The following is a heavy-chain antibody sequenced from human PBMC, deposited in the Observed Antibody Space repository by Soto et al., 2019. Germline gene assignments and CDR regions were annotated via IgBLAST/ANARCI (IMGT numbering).Heavy chain of an antibody. V-gene: IGHV3-33*01. CDR3: ARVAVAGTEDNSEFGY. J-gene: IGHJ4*02. D-gene: IGHD6-19*01. Sequence: QVQLVESGGGVVQPGRSLRLSCAASGFTFSSYGMHWVRQAPGKGLEWVAVIWYDGSNKYYADSVKGRFTISRDNSKSALYLQMNSLRAEDTAVYYCARVAVAGTEDNSEFGYWGQGTLVTVSS. CDR2: IWYDGSNK. CDR1: GFTFSSYG.